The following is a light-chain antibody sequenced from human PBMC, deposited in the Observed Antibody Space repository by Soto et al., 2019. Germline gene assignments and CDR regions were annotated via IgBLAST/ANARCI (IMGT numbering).Light chain of an antibody. CDR2: GAS. J-gene: IGKJ4*01. CDR3: QQRSNWPPT. CDR1: QAVTSKF. Sequence: EIVLTRSPGTLSLSPGDEATLSCKASQAVTSKFLAWYQQKPGQAPRVXIYGASSRATGIPDRFSGSGSGTDFTLTISTLEPEDFAVYYCQQRSNWPPTFGGGTKVDIK. V-gene: IGKV3D-20*02.